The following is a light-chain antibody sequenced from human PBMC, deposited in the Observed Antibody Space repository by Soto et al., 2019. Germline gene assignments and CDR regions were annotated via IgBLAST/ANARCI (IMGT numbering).Light chain of an antibody. CDR2: EVC. Sequence: QSALTQPASVSGSPGQSITISCTGTSSDVGGYEYVSWYQLHPGKAPKLMVFEVCNRPSGVSYRFSGSKSGNTASLTISGLQAEDEGDYFCSSYSVGTAYRFGTGTKLAVL. CDR3: SSYSVGTAYR. V-gene: IGLV2-14*01. J-gene: IGLJ1*01. CDR1: SSDVGGYEY.